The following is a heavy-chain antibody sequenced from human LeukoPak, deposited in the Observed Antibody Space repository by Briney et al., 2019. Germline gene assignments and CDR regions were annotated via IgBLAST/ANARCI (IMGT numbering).Heavy chain of an antibody. CDR2: INPNSGGT. V-gene: IGHV1-2*02. D-gene: IGHD3-10*01. CDR1: GYTFTGYY. CDR3: AREDIWVGELSILGP. J-gene: IGHJ5*02. Sequence: ASVKVSCKASGYTFTGYYMHWVRQAPGQGLEWMGWINPNSGGTNYAQKFQGRVTMTRDTSISTAYMELSRLRSDDTAVYYCAREDIWVGELSILGPWGQGTLVTVSS.